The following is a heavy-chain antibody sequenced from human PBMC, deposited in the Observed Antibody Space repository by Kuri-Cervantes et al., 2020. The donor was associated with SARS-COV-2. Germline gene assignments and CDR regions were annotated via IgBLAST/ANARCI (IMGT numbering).Heavy chain of an antibody. CDR3: AKLTTWKVGD. CDR1: GFTSSTSW. J-gene: IGHJ4*02. V-gene: IGHV3-7*03. Sequence: GGSLRLSCAASGFTSSTSWMTWVRPAPGKGLEWVANINQDGSDKYYVDSVKGRFTISRDNAKNSLSLQMNSLGTEDTAVHFCAKLTTWKVGDWGQGTLVTVSS. D-gene: IGHD4-17*01. CDR2: INQDGSDK.